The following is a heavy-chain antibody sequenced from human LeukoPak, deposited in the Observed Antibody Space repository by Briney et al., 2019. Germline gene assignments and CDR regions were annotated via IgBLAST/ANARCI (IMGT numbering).Heavy chain of an antibody. J-gene: IGHJ4*02. Sequence: GGSLRLSCAASGFTFSSYSMNWVRQAPGKGLEWVSHITASGTAMFYADSVKGRFTISRDNAKNSLYLQMNSLRDEDTAVYYCAKEAEWELLPNFDYWGQGTLVTVSS. CDR1: GFTFSSYS. CDR2: ITASGTAM. D-gene: IGHD1-26*01. V-gene: IGHV3-48*02. CDR3: AKEAEWELLPNFDY.